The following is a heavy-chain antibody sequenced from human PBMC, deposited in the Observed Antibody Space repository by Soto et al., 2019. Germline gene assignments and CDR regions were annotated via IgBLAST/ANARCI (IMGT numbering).Heavy chain of an antibody. V-gene: IGHV3-30*18. CDR3: AKEGREITMIVVVIPYFDY. Sequence: QVQLVESGGGVVQPARSLRLSCAASGFTFSSYGMHWVRQAPGKGLEWVAVISYDGSNKYYSDSVKGRFTISRDNAKTTLYLEMNCLRAEDTAVYYCAKEGREITMIVVVIPYFDYWGQGALVTVSS. J-gene: IGHJ4*02. CDR2: ISYDGSNK. CDR1: GFTFSSYG. D-gene: IGHD3-22*01.